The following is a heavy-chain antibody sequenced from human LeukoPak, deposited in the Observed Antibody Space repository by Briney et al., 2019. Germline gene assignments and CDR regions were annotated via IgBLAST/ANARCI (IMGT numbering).Heavy chain of an antibody. J-gene: IGHJ3*02. CDR2: IIPIFGTA. V-gene: IGHV1-69*13. CDR1: GGTFSSYA. CDR3: ARPRYCSSTSCIWAFDI. Sequence: SVKVSCRASGGTFSSYAISWVRQAPGQGLEWMGGIIPIFGTANYAQKFQGRVTITADESTSTAYMELSSLRSEDTAVYYCARPRYCSSTSCIWAFDIWGQGTMVTVSS. D-gene: IGHD2-2*01.